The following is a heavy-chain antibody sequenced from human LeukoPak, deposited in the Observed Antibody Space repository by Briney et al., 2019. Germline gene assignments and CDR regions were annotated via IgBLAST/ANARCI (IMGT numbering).Heavy chain of an antibody. CDR3: ARGPPPIVVVIAFDY. CDR1: GFTFSSYA. CDR2: ISYDGSNK. Sequence: GRSLRLSCAASGFTFSSYAMHWVRQAPGKGLEWVAVISYDGSNKYYADSVKGRFTISRDNSKNTLYLQMNSLRAEDTAVYYCARGPPPIVVVIAFDYWGQGTLVTVSS. J-gene: IGHJ4*02. D-gene: IGHD2-21*01. V-gene: IGHV3-30-3*01.